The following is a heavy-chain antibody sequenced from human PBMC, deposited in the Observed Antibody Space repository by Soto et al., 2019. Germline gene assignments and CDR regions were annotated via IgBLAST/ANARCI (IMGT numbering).Heavy chain of an antibody. Sequence: PGGSVRLSCAASGFTFSSYSMNWVRQAPGKGLEWVSSISSSSSYIYYADSVKGRFTISRDYAKNSLYLQMNSLRAEDTAVYYCARTGTTNAFDIWGQGTMVTVSS. V-gene: IGHV3-21*01. D-gene: IGHD1-1*01. CDR1: GFTFSSYS. J-gene: IGHJ3*02. CDR2: ISSSSSYI. CDR3: ARTGTTNAFDI.